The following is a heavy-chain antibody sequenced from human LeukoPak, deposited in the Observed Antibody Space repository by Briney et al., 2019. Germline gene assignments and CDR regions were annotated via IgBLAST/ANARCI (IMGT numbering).Heavy chain of an antibody. J-gene: IGHJ4*02. Sequence: PGGSLRLSCAASGFTFSTYGMNWVRQAPGKGLGWVSYIRSSSSTMHYADSVKGRFTISRDNAKNSLYLQMNSLRDEDTAVYYCARNIMGVVVFEEWGEGTLVTVSS. D-gene: IGHD3-16*02. CDR3: ARNIMGVVVFEE. CDR2: IRSSSSTM. V-gene: IGHV3-48*02. CDR1: GFTFSTYG.